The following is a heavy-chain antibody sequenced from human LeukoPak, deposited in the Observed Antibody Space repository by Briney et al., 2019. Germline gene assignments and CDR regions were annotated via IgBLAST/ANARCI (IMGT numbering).Heavy chain of an antibody. CDR3: ARDWKVRGVIIPFDY. V-gene: IGHV3-48*03. CDR1: GFTFSSYE. CDR2: ISSSGSTI. J-gene: IGHJ4*02. D-gene: IGHD3-10*01. Sequence: GGSLRLSCAASGFTFSSYEMNWVRQAPGKGLEWVSYISSSGSTIYYADSVKGRFTISRDNAKNSLYLQMNSLRAEDTAVYYRARDWKVRGVIIPFDYWGQGTLVTVSS.